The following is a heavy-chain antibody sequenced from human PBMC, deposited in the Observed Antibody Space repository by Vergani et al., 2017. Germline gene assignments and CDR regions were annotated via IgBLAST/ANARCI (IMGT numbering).Heavy chain of an antibody. CDR1: GFTFNQYG. J-gene: IGHJ5*02. CDR3: ARDWRLLYNRFDP. Sequence: QVQLVESGGGVVQPGRSLRLSCAASGFTFNQYGMHWVRQAPGKGLEWVAVTWYDGNNKQYVDSVKGRFTISRDNSKSTMYLQMNSLRDEDTGVYYCARDWRLLYNRFDPWGQGTLVTVSS. D-gene: IGHD1-14*01. V-gene: IGHV3-33*01. CDR2: TWYDGNNK.